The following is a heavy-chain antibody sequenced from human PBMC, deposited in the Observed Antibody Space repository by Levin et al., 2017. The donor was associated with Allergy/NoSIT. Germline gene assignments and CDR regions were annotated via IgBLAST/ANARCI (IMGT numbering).Heavy chain of an antibody. CDR3: ARRGGFVGTYYYYGMDV. Sequence: SQTLSLTCTVSGGSISSSSYYWGWIRQPPGKGLEWIGSIYYSGSTYYNPSLKSRVTISVDTSKNQFSLKLSSVTAADTAVYYCARRGGFVGTYYYYGMDVWGQGTTVTVSS. CDR2: IYYSGST. V-gene: IGHV4-39*01. CDR1: GGSISSSSYY. D-gene: IGHD3-16*01. J-gene: IGHJ6*02.